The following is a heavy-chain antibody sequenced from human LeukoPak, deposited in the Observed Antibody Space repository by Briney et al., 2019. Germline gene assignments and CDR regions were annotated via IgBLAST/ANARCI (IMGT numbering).Heavy chain of an antibody. CDR3: ARERQLERLAFGKEGSAFDY. CDR1: GFTFSSYS. J-gene: IGHJ4*02. Sequence: PGGSLRLSCAASGFTFSSYSMNWVRQALGKGLEWVSSISSSSSYIYYAASVKGRFTISRDNAKNSLYLQMNRLRAEDTAVYYCARERQLERLAFGKEGSAFDYWGQGTLVTVSS. V-gene: IGHV3-21*01. D-gene: IGHD1-1*01. CDR2: ISSSSSYI.